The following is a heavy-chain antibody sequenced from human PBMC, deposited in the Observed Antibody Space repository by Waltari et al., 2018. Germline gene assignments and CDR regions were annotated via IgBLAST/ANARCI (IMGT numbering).Heavy chain of an antibody. CDR3: ATSEVDIVVVVAAPPFDY. V-gene: IGHV1-24*01. Sequence: QVQLVQSGAEVKKPGASVKVSCKVSGYPRTELSMHWVRQAPGTGLEWMGGFDPEDGETIYAQKFQGRVTMTEDTSTDTAYMELSSLRSDDTAVYYCATSEVDIVVVVAAPPFDYWGQGTLVTVSS. J-gene: IGHJ4*02. D-gene: IGHD2-15*01. CDR1: GYPRTELS. CDR2: FDPEDGET.